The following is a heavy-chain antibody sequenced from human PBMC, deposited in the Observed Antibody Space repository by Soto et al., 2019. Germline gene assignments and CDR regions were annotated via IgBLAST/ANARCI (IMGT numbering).Heavy chain of an antibody. J-gene: IGHJ6*02. D-gene: IGHD3-22*01. V-gene: IGHV1-2*02. CDR2: INPNTGDT. CDR3: ARDRVDYYDSKTIYYYYRMDV. CDR1: GYTFTGYN. Sequence: RASVKVSCKASGYTFTGYNIHWVRQAPGQGLEYIGWINPNTGDTNYAQKFQGRVTMTGVTSISTAYLELSRLTSDDTAVYHCARDRVDYYDSKTIYYYYRMDVWGQGTTVTVSS.